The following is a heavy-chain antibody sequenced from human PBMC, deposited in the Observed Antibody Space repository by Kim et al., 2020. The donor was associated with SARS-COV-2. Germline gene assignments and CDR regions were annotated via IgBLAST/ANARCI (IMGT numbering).Heavy chain of an antibody. Sequence: SETLSLTCTVSGGSISSGGYYWSWIRQHPGKGLEWIGYIYYSGSTYYNPSLKSRVTISVDTSKNQFSLKLSSVTAADTAVYYCATNVDIVATSPVYYGMDVWGQGTTVTVSS. V-gene: IGHV4-31*03. J-gene: IGHJ6*02. CDR3: ATNVDIVATSPVYYGMDV. CDR2: IYYSGST. D-gene: IGHD5-12*01. CDR1: GGSISSGGYY.